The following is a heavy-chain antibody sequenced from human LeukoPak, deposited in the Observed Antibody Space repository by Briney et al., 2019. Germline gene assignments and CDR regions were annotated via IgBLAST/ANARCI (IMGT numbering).Heavy chain of an antibody. CDR3: ARSYNWGFLGLMDV. V-gene: IGHV1-18*01. CDR1: GYTFTSYG. J-gene: IGHJ6*02. CDR2: ISAYNGNT. D-gene: IGHD1-20*01. Sequence: ASVKVSCRASGYTFTSYGISWVRQAPGQGLEWMGWISAYNGNTNYAQKLQGRVTMTTDTSTSTAYMELRSLRSDDTAVYYCARSYNWGFLGLMDVWGQGTTVTVSS.